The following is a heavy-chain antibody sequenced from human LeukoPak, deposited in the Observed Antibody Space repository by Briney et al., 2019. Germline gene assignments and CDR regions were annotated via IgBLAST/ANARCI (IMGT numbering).Heavy chain of an antibody. J-gene: IGHJ6*03. CDR2: FDPEDGET. CDR1: GYTLTELS. D-gene: IGHD3-10*01. V-gene: IGHV1-24*01. Sequence: ASVKVSCKVSGYTLTELSMHWVRQAPGKGLEWMGGFDPEDGETIYAQKFQGRVTMTEDTSTDTAYMELSSLRSEDTAVYYCATVVPGVRGACYYYYMDVWGKGTTVTISS. CDR3: ATVVPGVRGACYYYYMDV.